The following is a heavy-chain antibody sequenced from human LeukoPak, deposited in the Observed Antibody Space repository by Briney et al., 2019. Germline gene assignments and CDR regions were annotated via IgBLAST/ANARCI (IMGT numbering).Heavy chain of an antibody. J-gene: IGHJ3*02. Sequence: SETLSLTCTVSGGSISSSSYYWGWIRQPPGKGLGWIGSIYYSGSTYYNPSLKSRVTISVDTSKNQFSLKLSSVTAADTAVYYCARNKGGADAFDIWGQGTMVTVSS. CDR3: ARNKGGADAFDI. V-gene: IGHV4-39*07. CDR2: IYYSGST. D-gene: IGHD3-16*01. CDR1: GGSISSSSYY.